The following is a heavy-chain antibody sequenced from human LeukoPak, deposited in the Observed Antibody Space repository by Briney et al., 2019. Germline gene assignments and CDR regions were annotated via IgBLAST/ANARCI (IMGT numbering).Heavy chain of an antibody. CDR3: ARGGLGYCSGGSCYRLDP. CDR1: GYTFTSYD. CDR2: INPNSGGT. V-gene: IGHV1-2*02. Sequence: ASAKVSCKASGYTFTSYDINWVRQAPGQGLEWMGWINPNSGGTNYAQKFQGRVTMTRDTSISTAYMELSRLRSDDTAVYYCARGGLGYCSGGSCYRLDPWGQGTLVTVSS. J-gene: IGHJ5*02. D-gene: IGHD2-15*01.